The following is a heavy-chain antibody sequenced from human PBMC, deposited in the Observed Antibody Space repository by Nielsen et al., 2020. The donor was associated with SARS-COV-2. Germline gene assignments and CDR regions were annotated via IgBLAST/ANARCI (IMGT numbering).Heavy chain of an antibody. CDR2: INHSGST. Sequence: SETLSLTCTVSGGSISSSSYYWSWIRQPPGKGLEWIGEINHSGSTNYNPSLKSRVTISVDTSKNQFSLKLGSVTAADTAVYYCARGGRYNPRAFDIWGQGTMVTVSS. J-gene: IGHJ3*02. CDR1: GGSISSSSYY. D-gene: IGHD1-1*01. V-gene: IGHV4-39*07. CDR3: ARGGRYNPRAFDI.